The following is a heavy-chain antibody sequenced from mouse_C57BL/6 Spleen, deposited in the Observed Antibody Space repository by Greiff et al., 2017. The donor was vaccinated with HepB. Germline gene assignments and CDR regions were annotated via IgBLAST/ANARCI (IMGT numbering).Heavy chain of an antibody. CDR3: AGSFITTVVALYYYAMDY. CDR2: ISDGGSYT. D-gene: IGHD1-1*01. V-gene: IGHV5-4*03. CDR1: GFTFSSYA. J-gene: IGHJ4*01. Sequence: EVKLVESGGGLVKPGGSLKLSCAASGFTFSSYAMSWVRQTPEKRLEWVATISDGGSYTYYPDNVKGRFTISRDNAKKNLYLQMSHLKSEDTAMYYCAGSFITTVVALYYYAMDYWGQGTSVTVSS.